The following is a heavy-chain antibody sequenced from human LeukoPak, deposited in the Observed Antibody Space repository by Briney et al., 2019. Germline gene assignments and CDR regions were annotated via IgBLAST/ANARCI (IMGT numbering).Heavy chain of an antibody. J-gene: IGHJ4*02. V-gene: IGHV4-30-4*01. CDR2: IYYSGST. CDR1: GGSISSGDYY. CDR3: ARDGRKKDTAIY. Sequence: PSETLSLTRTVSGGSISSGDYYWSWIRQPPGKGLEWIGYIYYSGSTYYNPSLKSRVTISVDTSKNQFSLKLSSVTAADTAVYYCARDGRKKDTAIYWGQGTLVTVSS. D-gene: IGHD5-18*01.